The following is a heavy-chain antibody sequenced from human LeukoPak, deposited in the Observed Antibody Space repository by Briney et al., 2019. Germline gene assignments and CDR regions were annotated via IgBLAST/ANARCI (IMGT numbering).Heavy chain of an antibody. V-gene: IGHV1-8*03. CDR3: ARAPSPYYYDSSAYYSDY. D-gene: IGHD3-22*01. CDR1: GYTFTSFD. Sequence: ASVKVSCKTSGYTFTSFDINWVRQAAGQGLEWLGWMNPYTGRTGYAQKFQGRVTFTGDTSIRTAYMEVSSLTSEDTAVYYCARAPSPYYYDSSAYYSDYWGQGTLVTVSS. J-gene: IGHJ4*02. CDR2: MNPYTGRT.